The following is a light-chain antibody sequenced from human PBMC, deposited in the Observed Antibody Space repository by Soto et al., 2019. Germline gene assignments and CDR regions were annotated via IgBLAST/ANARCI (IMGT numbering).Light chain of an antibody. CDR1: QKISSRY. Sequence: EIVLTQSPGTLSLSPGERATLSCRASQKISSRYLAWYLQKPGQAPRFLIYGASSRATGIPDRFSGSGSGTHFTLTISRLEPEDFAVYYCHQYGGTPPITFGQGTRLEIK. V-gene: IGKV3-20*01. J-gene: IGKJ5*01. CDR3: HQYGGTPPIT. CDR2: GAS.